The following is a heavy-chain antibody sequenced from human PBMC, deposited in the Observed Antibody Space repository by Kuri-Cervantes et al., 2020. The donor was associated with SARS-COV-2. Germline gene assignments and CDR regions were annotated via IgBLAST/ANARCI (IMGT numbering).Heavy chain of an antibody. CDR3: AKPFHDYSDYGGAFDI. CDR1: GFPFSNFG. D-gene: IGHD4-11*01. V-gene: IGHV3-30*18. Sequence: LTCAASGFPFSNFGMHWVRQAPGKGLEWVAIISYDTTNKYYADSVKGRFTVSRDDSKSTLYLQMNSLRTEDTALYYCAKPFHDYSDYGGAFDIWGQGTVVTVSS. CDR2: ISYDTTNK. J-gene: IGHJ3*02.